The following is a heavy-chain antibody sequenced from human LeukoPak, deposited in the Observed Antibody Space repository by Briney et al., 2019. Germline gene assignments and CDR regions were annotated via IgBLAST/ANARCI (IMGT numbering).Heavy chain of an antibody. J-gene: IGHJ4*02. CDR2: INHSGST. D-gene: IGHD6-13*01. CDR1: GGSISSSGYY. Sequence: SETLSLTCTVSGGSISSSGYYWGWIRQPPGKGLEWIGEINHSGSTNYNPSLKSRVTISVDTSKNQFSLKLSSVTAADTALYYCARAGRASLRNVAAAGNFDYWGQGTLVTVSS. CDR3: ARAGRASLRNVAAAGNFDY. V-gene: IGHV4-39*07.